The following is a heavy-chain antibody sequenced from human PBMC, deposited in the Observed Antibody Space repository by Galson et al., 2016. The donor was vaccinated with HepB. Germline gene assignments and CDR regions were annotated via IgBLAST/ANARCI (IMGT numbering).Heavy chain of an antibody. CDR2: IWYDGSNK. CDR1: GFTFSRSG. Sequence: SLRLSCAASGFTFSRSGMHWVRQAPGKGLEWVALIWYDGSNKYYADSVKGRFTISSDNSRNTLFLQMNRLRAEDTGLYYCAREDPRIAAAILDSWGQGTLVTVSS. J-gene: IGHJ4*02. CDR3: AREDPRIAAAILDS. V-gene: IGHV3-33*01. D-gene: IGHD6-25*01.